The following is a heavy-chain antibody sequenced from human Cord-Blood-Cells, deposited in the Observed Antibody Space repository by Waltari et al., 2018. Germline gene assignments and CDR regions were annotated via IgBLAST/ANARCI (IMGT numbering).Heavy chain of an antibody. CDR1: GGSFSGYY. Sequence: QVQLQQWGAGLLKPSETLSLTCAVYGGSFSGYYWSWIRQPPGKGREWLGEINHNGRTNYNHPLMSRRVISVDESKNQFFLKLSSVIAADAAVYYCAGQNYITIIGVVIPSYYYYYMDVWGKGTTVTVSS. J-gene: IGHJ6*03. D-gene: IGHD3-3*01. CDR2: INHNGRT. V-gene: IGHV4-34*01. CDR3: AGQNYITIIGVVIPSYYYYYMDV.